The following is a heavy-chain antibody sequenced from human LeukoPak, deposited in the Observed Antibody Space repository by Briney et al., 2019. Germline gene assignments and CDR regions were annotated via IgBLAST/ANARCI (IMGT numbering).Heavy chain of an antibody. Sequence: GESLKISCKGSGYSFTTSWIAWVRQMPGKGLEWMGIIFPADSDTRYSPSFKGQVTISADKSINTAYLQWSRLKASDSAMYYCARQRSSAWHADYWGQGTLVTVS. CDR2: IFPADSDT. J-gene: IGHJ4*02. V-gene: IGHV5-51*01. CDR1: GYSFTTSW. D-gene: IGHD2-2*01. CDR3: ARQRSSAWHADY.